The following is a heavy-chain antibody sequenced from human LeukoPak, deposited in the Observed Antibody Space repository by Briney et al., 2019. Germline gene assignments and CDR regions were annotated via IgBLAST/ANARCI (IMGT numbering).Heavy chain of an antibody. V-gene: IGHV4-30-4*08. J-gene: IGHJ5*02. CDR1: GGSISSGDYY. Sequence: SETLSLTCTVSGGSISSGDYYWSWIRQPPGKGLEWIGYIYYSGSTYYNPSLKSRVTISVDTSKNQFSLKLSSVTAADTAVYYCARRTREVPADMSWFDPCGQGTLVTVSS. CDR2: IYYSGST. CDR3: ARRTREVPADMSWFDP. D-gene: IGHD2-2*01.